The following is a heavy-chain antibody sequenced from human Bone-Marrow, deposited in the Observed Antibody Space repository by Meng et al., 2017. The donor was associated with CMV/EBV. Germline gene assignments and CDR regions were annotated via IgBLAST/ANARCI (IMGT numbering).Heavy chain of an antibody. Sequence: GESLKISCAASGFTFRSYWMTWVRQAPGKGLEWVANIKQDGSEKYYADSVKGRFTISRDNAKNSVYLQMNSLRAEDTAVYYCARAGDFWSASDMDDWGQGTLVTVSS. CDR1: GFTFRSYW. CDR2: IKQDGSEK. D-gene: IGHD3-3*01. V-gene: IGHV3-7*01. CDR3: ARAGDFWSASDMDD. J-gene: IGHJ4*02.